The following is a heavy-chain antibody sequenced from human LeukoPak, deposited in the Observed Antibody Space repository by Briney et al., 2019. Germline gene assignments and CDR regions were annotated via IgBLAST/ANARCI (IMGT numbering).Heavy chain of an antibody. CDR2: INPNSGGT. V-gene: IGHV1-2*02. D-gene: IGHD5-18*01. J-gene: IGHJ4*02. Sequence: ASVKVSCKASGYTFTSYYMHWVRQAPGQGLEWMGWINPNSGGTNYAQKFQGRVTMTRDTSISTAYMELSRLRSDDTAVYYCARGNTAMVTPDYWGQGTLVTVSS. CDR3: ARGNTAMVTPDY. CDR1: GYTFTSYY.